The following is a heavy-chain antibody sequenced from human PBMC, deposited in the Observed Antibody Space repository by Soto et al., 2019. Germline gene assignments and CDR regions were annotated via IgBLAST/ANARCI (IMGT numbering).Heavy chain of an antibody. CDR3: ARRAGRGYDSRGYYYGY. V-gene: IGHV1-69*13. Sequence: ASVKVSCKASGGTFSSYDISRARQAPGQGPEWMGGIIPIFGTANYAQKFQGIETVTADEPTSTAYMELSSLSSEDTAVYSSARRAGRGYDSRGYYYGYWGQGPLVTVSS. D-gene: IGHD3-22*01. J-gene: IGHJ4*02. CDR2: IIPIFGTA. CDR1: GGTFSSYD.